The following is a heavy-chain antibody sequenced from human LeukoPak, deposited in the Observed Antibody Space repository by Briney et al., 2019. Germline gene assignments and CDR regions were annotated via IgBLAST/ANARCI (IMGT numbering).Heavy chain of an antibody. CDR3: ARGVVDYGDYDAFDI. CDR1: GYTFSRYG. V-gene: IGHV7-4-1*02. D-gene: IGHD4-17*01. CDR2: INTNTGNP. J-gene: IGHJ3*02. Sequence: ASVNVSCKASGYTFSRYGISWVRQAPGQGLEWMGWINTNTGNPTYAQGFTGRFVFSLDTSVSTAYLQISSLKADDTAVYYCARGVVDYGDYDAFDIWGQGTMVTVSS.